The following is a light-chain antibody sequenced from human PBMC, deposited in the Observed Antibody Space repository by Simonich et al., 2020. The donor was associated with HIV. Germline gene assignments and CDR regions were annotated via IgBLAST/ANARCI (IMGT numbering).Light chain of an antibody. CDR2: KAS. CDR3: QQYNSYPWT. Sequence: DIQMTQSPSSLSASVGDRVTITCRARQSISCYLNWYQQKPGKVPKLLIYKASSLERGVPSRFSGSGSGTEFTLTISSLQPDDFATYYCQQYNSYPWTFGQGTKVEIK. CDR1: QSISCY. V-gene: IGKV1-5*03. J-gene: IGKJ1*01.